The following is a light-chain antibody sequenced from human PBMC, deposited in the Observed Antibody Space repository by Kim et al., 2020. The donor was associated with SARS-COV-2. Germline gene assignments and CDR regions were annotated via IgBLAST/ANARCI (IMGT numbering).Light chain of an antibody. CDR1: KLGDKY. V-gene: IGLV3-1*01. J-gene: IGLJ3*02. Sequence: VSPGQTASITCSGDKLGDKYACWYQQKPGQSPVLIIYQDSKRPSGIPERFSGSNSGNTATLTISGTQAMDEADYYCQAWDSSTAVFGGGTKLTVL. CDR2: QDS. CDR3: QAWDSSTAV.